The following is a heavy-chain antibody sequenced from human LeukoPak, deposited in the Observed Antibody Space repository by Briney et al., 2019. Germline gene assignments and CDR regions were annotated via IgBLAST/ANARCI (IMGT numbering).Heavy chain of an antibody. CDR1: GGSISSGSYY. Sequence: PSQTLSLTCTVSGGSISSGSYYWSWIRQPAGKGLEWIGRIYTSGSTNYNPSLKSRVTISVDTSKNQFSLKLSSVTAADTAVYYCARAVAAYYYYYYMDVWGKGTTGTVSS. CDR2: IYTSGST. J-gene: IGHJ6*03. V-gene: IGHV4-61*02. CDR3: ARAVAAYYYYYYMDV. D-gene: IGHD6-19*01.